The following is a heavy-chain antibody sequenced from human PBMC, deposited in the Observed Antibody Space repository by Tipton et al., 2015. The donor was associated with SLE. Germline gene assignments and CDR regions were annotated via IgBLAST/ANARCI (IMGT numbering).Heavy chain of an antibody. CDR3: ARFGGYCSSSSCYEVFDY. Sequence: TLSLTCTVSGGSISRSSYYWSWIRQPAGKGLEWIGRIYTSGSTNYNPSLKSRVTISVDTSKNQFSLRLSSVTAADTAVYYCARFGGYCSSSSCYEVFDYWGQGTLVTVSS. J-gene: IGHJ4*02. D-gene: IGHD2-2*01. CDR1: GGSISRSSYY. V-gene: IGHV4-61*02. CDR2: IYTSGST.